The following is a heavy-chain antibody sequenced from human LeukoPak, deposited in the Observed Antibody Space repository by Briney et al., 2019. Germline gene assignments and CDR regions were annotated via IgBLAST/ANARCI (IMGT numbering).Heavy chain of an antibody. Sequence: GGSLGLSCAASGFTFDNYAMLWVRLAPGRGLEYVSVISGSGDDTYSADSVRGRFTISRDNSKNTLHLEMSNLRVDDTAVYYCAKGRNSYDSGRCHSQNCYYGMDVWAKGPRSPSS. J-gene: IGHJ6*02. V-gene: IGHV3-23*01. CDR1: GFTFDNYA. CDR3: AKGRNSYDSGRCHSQNCYYGMDV. D-gene: IGHD3-10*01. CDR2: ISGSGDDT.